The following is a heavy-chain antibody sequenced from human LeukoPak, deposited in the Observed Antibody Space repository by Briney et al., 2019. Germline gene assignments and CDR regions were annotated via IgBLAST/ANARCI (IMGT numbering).Heavy chain of an antibody. V-gene: IGHV1-8*01. Sequence: ASVKVSCKASGYTFTTYDINWVRQATGQGLEWMGWMNPNSGNTGYAQKFQGRVTMTRNTSISTAFMELSGLRSEDTAVYFCARRNTVMVAGLDYWGRGSLVTVSS. CDR1: GYTFTTYD. CDR3: ARRNTVMVAGLDY. J-gene: IGHJ4*02. CDR2: MNPNSGNT. D-gene: IGHD5-18*01.